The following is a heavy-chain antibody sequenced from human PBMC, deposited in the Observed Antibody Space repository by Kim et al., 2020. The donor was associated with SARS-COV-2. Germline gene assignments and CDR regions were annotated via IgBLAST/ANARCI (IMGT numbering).Heavy chain of an antibody. CDR3: ARGCLKGYPALQGRELKNYYMDV. V-gene: IGHV4-34*01. Sequence: SETLSLTCAVYGGSFSGYYWSWIRQPPGKGLEWIGEINHSGSTNYNPSLKSRVTISVDTSKNQFSLKLSSVTAADTAVYYCARGCLKGYPALQGRELKNYYMDVWGKGTTVTVSS. J-gene: IGHJ6*03. CDR1: GGSFSGYY. D-gene: IGHD1-1*01. CDR2: INHSGST.